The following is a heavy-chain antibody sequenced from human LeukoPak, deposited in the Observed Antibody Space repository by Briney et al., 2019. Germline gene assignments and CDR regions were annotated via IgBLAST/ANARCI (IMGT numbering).Heavy chain of an antibody. CDR2: IYHSGTT. Sequence: PSETLSLTCAVSGYSISSGYYWGWIRQPPGKGLEWIGSIYHSGTTYYNPSLKSRVTISVDTSKNHFSLKLNSVTAADTAVYYCAIRTSSYYGSDSAVDYWGQGTLVTVSS. J-gene: IGHJ4*02. CDR3: AIRTSSYYGSDSAVDY. CDR1: GYSISSGYY. V-gene: IGHV4-38-2*01. D-gene: IGHD3-10*01.